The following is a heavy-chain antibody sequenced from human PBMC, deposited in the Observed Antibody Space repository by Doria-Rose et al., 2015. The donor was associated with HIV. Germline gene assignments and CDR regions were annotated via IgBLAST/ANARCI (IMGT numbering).Heavy chain of an antibody. Sequence: TLKESGPVLVKPTEALTLTCTVSGVSLSSPGMGVSWIRQPPGKALEWLASIFSDDERSYKTSLKSRLTISRRTSKSQVVLTMTDMDPVDTATYYCARIKSSRWYHKYYFDFWGQGTLVIVSA. V-gene: IGHV2-26*01. CDR2: IFSDDER. J-gene: IGHJ4*02. CDR1: GVSLSSPGMG. D-gene: IGHD6-13*01. CDR3: ARIKSSRWYHKYYFDF.